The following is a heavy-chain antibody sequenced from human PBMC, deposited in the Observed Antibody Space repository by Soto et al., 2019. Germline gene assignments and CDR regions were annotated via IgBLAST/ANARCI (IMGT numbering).Heavy chain of an antibody. CDR2: ISASGGDT. Sequence: EAQMLESGGGSVQPGGSRRLPVAASGLTFSTYAVAWVRQSPGKGLEWVSSISASGGDTWYADSVKGRFTISRDNSKNTLYLQMNSLRVEDTAVYYCARRPTATASWGQGTLVTVSS. V-gene: IGHV3-23*01. CDR3: ARRPTATAS. CDR1: GLTFSTYA. J-gene: IGHJ5*02. D-gene: IGHD1-1*01.